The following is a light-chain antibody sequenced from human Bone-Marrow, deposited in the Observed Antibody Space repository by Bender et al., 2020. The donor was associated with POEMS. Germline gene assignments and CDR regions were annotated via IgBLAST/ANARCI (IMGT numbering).Light chain of an antibody. CDR1: ALPKQY. V-gene: IGLV3-25*03. CDR2: KDS. J-gene: IGLJ2*01. Sequence: SYELTQPPSVSVSPGQTARITCSGDALPKQYAYWYQQKPGQAPVLVIYKDSERPSGIPERFSGSSSGTTVTLTISGVQAEDEADYYCLSADSSDSYKVFGGGTKLTVL. CDR3: LSADSSDSYKV.